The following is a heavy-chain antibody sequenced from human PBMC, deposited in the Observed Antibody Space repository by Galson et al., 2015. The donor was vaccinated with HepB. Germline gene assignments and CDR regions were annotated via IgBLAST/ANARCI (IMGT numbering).Heavy chain of an antibody. J-gene: IGHJ6*03. CDR1: GGTFSSYA. CDR3: AREGAAQYYYYMDV. Sequence: SVKVSCKASGGTFSSYAISWVRQAPGQGLEWMGGIIPIFGTANYAQKFQGRVTITADESTSTAYMELSRLRSDDTAVYYCAREGAAQYYYYMDVWGKGTTVTVSS. CDR2: IIPIFGTA. V-gene: IGHV1-69*13. D-gene: IGHD2-15*01.